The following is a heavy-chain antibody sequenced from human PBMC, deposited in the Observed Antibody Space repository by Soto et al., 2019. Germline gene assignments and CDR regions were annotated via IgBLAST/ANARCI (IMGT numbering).Heavy chain of an antibody. V-gene: IGHV4-4*02. CDR3: ASNPPGYCGMDA. J-gene: IGHJ6*02. CDR2: SYNSGSS. Sequence: SETLSLTCAVSGDSVSSTNWWSWVRQPPGKGLEWIGESYNSGSSNYNPSLKSRVTMSVDKAKNQFSLRLTSVTAADTAVYFCASNPPGYCGMDAWGQGTTVTVSS. CDR1: GDSVSSTNW.